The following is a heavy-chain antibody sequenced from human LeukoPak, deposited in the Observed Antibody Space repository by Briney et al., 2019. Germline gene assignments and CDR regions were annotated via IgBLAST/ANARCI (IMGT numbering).Heavy chain of an antibody. CDR3: AHFKGGSFDF. D-gene: IGHD1-26*01. CDR2: IYYSGNT. V-gene: IGHV4-39*01. Sequence: PSETLSLTCTVSGGSISSSNYYWGWIRQPPGKGLEWIGSIYYSGNTYYNPSLKSRVTICVDTSKNQFSLKLTSVTAADTAVYYCAHFKGGSFDFWGQGTMVTVSS. J-gene: IGHJ3*01. CDR1: GGSISSSNYY.